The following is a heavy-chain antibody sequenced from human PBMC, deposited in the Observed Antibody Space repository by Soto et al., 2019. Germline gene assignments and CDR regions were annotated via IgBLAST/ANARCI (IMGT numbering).Heavy chain of an antibody. CDR3: ARDRGDDYYRRYFDS. CDR2: ILYDGSRT. CDR1: GFTFSTYA. D-gene: IGHD1-26*01. J-gene: IGHJ4*02. Sequence: QAQLVESGGGVVQPGRSLRLSCAASGFTFSTYAMHWVCQAPGKGLEWVAVILYDGSRTYYADSVKGRFTISRDNSKNTLYLEMNSLRDEDTAVYFCARDRGDDYYRRYFDSWGQGTLVTVSS. V-gene: IGHV3-30-3*01.